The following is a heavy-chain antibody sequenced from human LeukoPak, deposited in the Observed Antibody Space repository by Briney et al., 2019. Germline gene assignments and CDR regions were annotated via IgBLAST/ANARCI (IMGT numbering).Heavy chain of an antibody. J-gene: IGHJ3*02. CDR2: ISTYKSNT. Sequence: AAVKVSCKASGYTFTSYGISWVRQAPGQGLEWMGWISTYKSNTNYAQNFQARVTMTTDTSTSTVYMELRSLRSDDTAVYYCARDLLVAFDIWGQGTMVTASS. V-gene: IGHV1-18*01. CDR1: GYTFTSYG. CDR3: ARDLLVAFDI.